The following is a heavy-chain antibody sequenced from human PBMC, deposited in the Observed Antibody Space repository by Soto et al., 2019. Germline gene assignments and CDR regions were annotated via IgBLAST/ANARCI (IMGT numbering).Heavy chain of an antibody. CDR3: ARAGPSGSYEGGFDY. CDR2: ISYDGSNK. CDR1: GFTFSSYA. V-gene: IGHV3-30-3*01. J-gene: IGHJ4*02. D-gene: IGHD1-26*01. Sequence: QVQLVESGGGVVQPGRSLRLSCAASGFTFSSYAMHWVRQAPGKGLEWVAVISYDGSNKYYADSVKGRFTISRDNSKNTPYVQMNSLRAEDTAVYYCARAGPSGSYEGGFDYWGQGTLVTVSS.